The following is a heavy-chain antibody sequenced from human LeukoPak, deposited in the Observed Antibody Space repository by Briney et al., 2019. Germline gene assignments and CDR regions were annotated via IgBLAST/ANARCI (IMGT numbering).Heavy chain of an antibody. CDR1: GGSFSGYY. CDR2: INHSGST. CDR3: AREARQIWSGYCGFDY. J-gene: IGHJ4*02. V-gene: IGHV4-34*01. Sequence: SETLSLTCAVYGGSFSGYYWSWIRQPPGKGLEWIGEINHSGSTNYNPSLKSRVTISVDTSKNQFSLKLSSVTAADTAVYYCAREARQIWSGYCGFDYWGQGTLVTVSS. D-gene: IGHD3-3*01.